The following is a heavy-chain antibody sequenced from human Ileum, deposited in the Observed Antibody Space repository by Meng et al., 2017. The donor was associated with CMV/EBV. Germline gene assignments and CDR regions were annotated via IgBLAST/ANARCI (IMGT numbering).Heavy chain of an antibody. D-gene: IGHD3-10*01. CDR2: ISQVGIT. Sequence: LSLPCVVPGVSFSGSYWSWIRQSPGKGLEWIGEISQVGITKYNPSLKSRVTISGDVSKNQLSLKLTSVTAADTAVYYCAKGGAYNRDYWGQGTLVTVSS. V-gene: IGHV4-34*01. CDR1: GVSFSGSY. J-gene: IGHJ4*02. CDR3: AKGGAYNRDY.